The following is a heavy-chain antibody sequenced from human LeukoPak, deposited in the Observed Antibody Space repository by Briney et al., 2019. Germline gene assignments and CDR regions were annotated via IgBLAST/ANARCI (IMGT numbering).Heavy chain of an antibody. Sequence: GGSLRLSCAASGFTFSSYEMNWVRQAPGKGLEWVSYISSSGCTIYYADSVKGRFTISRDNAKNSLYLQMNSLRAEDTAVYYCARGGGDYEDPFDIWGQGTMVTVSS. D-gene: IGHD4-17*01. J-gene: IGHJ3*02. V-gene: IGHV3-48*03. CDR1: GFTFSSYE. CDR3: ARGGGDYEDPFDI. CDR2: ISSSGCTI.